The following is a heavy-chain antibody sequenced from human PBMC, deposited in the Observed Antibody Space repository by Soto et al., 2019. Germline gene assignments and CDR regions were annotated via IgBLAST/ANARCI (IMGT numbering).Heavy chain of an antibody. J-gene: IGHJ4*02. CDR3: ARDRCSSTRCSGLGSFVY. Sequence: EVQLVESGGGLVQPGGSLRLSCAASGFMFRSFWMSWVRQAPGRGLEWVATINQDGSEKYYVDSVKGRFAISRDNAKNSLYLQMNSLTAEDTAVYYCARDRCSSTRCSGLGSFVYCGQGTLLTVS. V-gene: IGHV3-7*01. CDR2: INQDGSEK. CDR1: GFMFRSFW. D-gene: IGHD2-2*01.